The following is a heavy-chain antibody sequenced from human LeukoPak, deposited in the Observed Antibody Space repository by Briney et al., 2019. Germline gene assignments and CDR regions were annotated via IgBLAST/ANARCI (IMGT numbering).Heavy chain of an antibody. J-gene: IGHJ4*02. CDR2: IIPILGIA. CDR1: GGTFSSYT. V-gene: IGHV1-69*04. Sequence: GASVKVSCKASGGTFSSYTISWVRQAPGQGLEWMGRIIPILGIANYAQKFQGRVTITADKSTSTAYMELSSLRSEDTAVYYCARDVGDDYNLYYFDYWGQGTLVTVSS. D-gene: IGHD5-24*01. CDR3: ARDVGDDYNLYYFDY.